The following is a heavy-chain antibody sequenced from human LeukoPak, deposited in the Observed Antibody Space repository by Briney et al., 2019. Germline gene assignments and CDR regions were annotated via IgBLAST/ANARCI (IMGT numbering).Heavy chain of an antibody. CDR1: GFTFDDYA. V-gene: IGHV3-9*01. CDR2: ISWNSGSI. J-gene: IGHJ4*02. CDR3: AKPYDFWSGYDPNFDY. D-gene: IGHD3-3*01. Sequence: GGSLRLSCAASGFTFDDYAMHWVRQAPGKGLEWVSGISWNSGSIGYADSVKGRFTISRDNAKNSLYLQMNSLRAEDTAVYYCAKPYDFWSGYDPNFDYWGQGTLVTVSS.